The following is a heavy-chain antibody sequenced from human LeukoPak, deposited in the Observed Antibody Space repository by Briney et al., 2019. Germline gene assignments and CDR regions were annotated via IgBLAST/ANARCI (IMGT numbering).Heavy chain of an antibody. CDR3: AKDSSSRARGWFDP. Sequence: PGGSLRLSCAASGFTFSSYGMHWVRQAPGKGLEWGAVISYDGSNKYYADSVKGRFTISRDNSKNTLYLQMNSLRAEDTAVYYCAKDSSSRARGWFDPWGQGTLVTVSS. J-gene: IGHJ5*02. D-gene: IGHD6-13*01. CDR1: GFTFSSYG. V-gene: IGHV3-30*18. CDR2: ISYDGSNK.